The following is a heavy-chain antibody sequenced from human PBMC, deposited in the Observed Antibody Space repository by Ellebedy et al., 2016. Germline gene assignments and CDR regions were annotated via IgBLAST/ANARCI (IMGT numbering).Heavy chain of an antibody. CDR1: GFTFSSYG. CDR2: ISWNSGSI. D-gene: IGHD6-19*01. V-gene: IGHV3-9*01. J-gene: IGHJ4*02. Sequence: SLKISXAASGFTFSSYGMHWVRQAPGKGLEWVSGISWNSGSIGYADSVKGRFTISRDNAKNSLYLQMNSLRAEDTAVYYCAIAVAAYWGQGTLVTVSS. CDR3: AIAVAAY.